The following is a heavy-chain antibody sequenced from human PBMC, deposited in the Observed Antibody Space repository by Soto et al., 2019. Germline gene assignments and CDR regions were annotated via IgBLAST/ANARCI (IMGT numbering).Heavy chain of an antibody. CDR2: ISGSGGST. J-gene: IGHJ3*02. Sequence: GGSLRLSCAASGFTFSSYAMSWVRQAPGKGLEWVSAISGSGGSTYYADSVKGRFTISRDNSKNTLYLQMNSLRAEDTAVYYCAKDLPPHRTVRGVKVGGHAFDIWGQGTMVTVSS. D-gene: IGHD3-10*01. CDR3: AKDLPPHRTVRGVKVGGHAFDI. V-gene: IGHV3-23*01. CDR1: GFTFSSYA.